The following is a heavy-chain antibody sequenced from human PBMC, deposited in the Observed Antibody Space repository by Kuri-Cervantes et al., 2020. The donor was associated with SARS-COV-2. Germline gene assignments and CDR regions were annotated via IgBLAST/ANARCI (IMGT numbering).Heavy chain of an antibody. CDR2: IYYSGST. V-gene: IGHV4-61*08. Sequence: ESLKISCTVSGGSIRSSGYYGSWIRQHPGKGLEWIGYIYYSGSTNYNPSLQSRVTISVETSKNQFSLKLSSVTAADPAVYYCAREWYSSGWYFDYWGQGTLVTVSS. CDR3: AREWYSSGWYFDY. D-gene: IGHD6-19*01. J-gene: IGHJ4*02. CDR1: GGSIRSSGYY.